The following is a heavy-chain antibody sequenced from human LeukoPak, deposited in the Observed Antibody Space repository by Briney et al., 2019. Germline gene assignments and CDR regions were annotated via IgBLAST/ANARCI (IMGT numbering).Heavy chain of an antibody. CDR1: GYTFTSYG. D-gene: IGHD3-10*01. J-gene: IGHJ3*02. V-gene: IGHV1-8*02. Sequence: GASVKVSCKASGYTFTSYGISWVRQAPGQGLEWMGWMNPNSGNTGYAQKFQGRVTMTRNTSISTAYMELSSLRSEDTAVYYCASAVGSYDAFDIWGQGTMVTVSS. CDR3: ASAVGSYDAFDI. CDR2: MNPNSGNT.